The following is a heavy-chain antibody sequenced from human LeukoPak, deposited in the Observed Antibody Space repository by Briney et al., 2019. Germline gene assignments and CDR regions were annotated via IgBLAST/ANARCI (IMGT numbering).Heavy chain of an antibody. Sequence: GGSLRLSCAASGFTFISYAMHWVRQAPGKGLEWVAVISYDGSNKYYADSVKGRFTISRDNSKNTLYLQMNSLRAEDTALYYCARDSGPMGDSSGYYQLDHWGQGTLVTVSS. CDR1: GFTFISYA. D-gene: IGHD3-22*01. CDR3: ARDSGPMGDSSGYYQLDH. J-gene: IGHJ4*02. V-gene: IGHV3-30-3*01. CDR2: ISYDGSNK.